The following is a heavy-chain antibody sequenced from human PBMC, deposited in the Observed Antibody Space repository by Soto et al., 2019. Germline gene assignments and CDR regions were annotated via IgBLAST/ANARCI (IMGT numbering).Heavy chain of an antibody. CDR3: ARDLDEGYFDY. Sequence: GGSLRLSCAASGFTFSSYSMNWVRQASGKGLEWVSYISSSSSTIYYADSVKGRFTISRDNAKNSLYLQMNSLRAEDTAVYYCARDLDEGYFDYWGQGTLITVSS. V-gene: IGHV3-48*01. J-gene: IGHJ4*02. CDR2: ISSSSSTI. CDR1: GFTFSSYS.